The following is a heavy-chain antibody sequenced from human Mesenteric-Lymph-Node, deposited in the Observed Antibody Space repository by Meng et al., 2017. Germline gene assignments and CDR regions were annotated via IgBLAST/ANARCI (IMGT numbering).Heavy chain of an antibody. J-gene: IGHJ4*02. CDR1: GFTFSSYA. D-gene: IGHD5-12*01. CDR3: ARERGEWLRSSLDY. CDR2: ISGSGGST. Sequence: GGSLRLSCAASGFTFSSYAMSWVRQAPGKGLEWVSAISGSGGSTYYADSVKGRFTISRDNSKNTVYLQINSLRGDDTAVYYCARERGEWLRSSLDYWGQGTVVTVSS. V-gene: IGHV3-23*01.